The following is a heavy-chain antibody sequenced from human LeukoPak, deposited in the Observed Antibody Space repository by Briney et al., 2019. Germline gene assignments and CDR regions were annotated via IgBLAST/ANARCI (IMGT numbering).Heavy chain of an antibody. CDR3: ARRRPYSDNGGHAFDI. V-gene: IGHV4-34*01. J-gene: IGHJ3*02. D-gene: IGHD3-22*01. CDR1: GGSFSGYY. CDR2: INHSGST. Sequence: SETLSLTCAVYGGSFSGYYWSWIRQPPGKGLEWIGEINHSGSTNYNPSLKSRVTISVDTSKNQFSLKLSSVTAADTAVYYCARRRPYSDNGGHAFDIWGQGTMVTVSS.